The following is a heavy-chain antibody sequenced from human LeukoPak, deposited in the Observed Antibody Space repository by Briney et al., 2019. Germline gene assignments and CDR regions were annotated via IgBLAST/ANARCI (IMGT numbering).Heavy chain of an antibody. V-gene: IGHV4-59*01. Sequence: KPSETLSLTCSVPDDSISDYYRGWIRQPPGKGLEWIGYFHNSGTSTYNPSLKSRVTISADTSKNQFSLKLNSLTTADTAVYYCTRGAGWLIDYWGQGILVTVSS. D-gene: IGHD3-16*01. CDR1: DDSISDYY. CDR3: TRGAGWLIDY. CDR2: FHNSGTS. J-gene: IGHJ4*02.